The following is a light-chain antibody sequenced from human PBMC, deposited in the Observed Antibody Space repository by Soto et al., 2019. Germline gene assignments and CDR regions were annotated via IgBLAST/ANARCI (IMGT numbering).Light chain of an antibody. CDR2: NSY. CDR1: SSNIGSKT. CDR3: SSWDASLNGYV. V-gene: IGLV1-44*01. Sequence: QSVLTQPPSASGTPGQRVTISCSGSSSNIGSKTVNLYQQLPGTVPKLLIYNSYQRPSGVPDRFSASKSGTSASLAISGLQSEDEADYYCSSWDASLNGYVFGTGTKLTVL. J-gene: IGLJ1*01.